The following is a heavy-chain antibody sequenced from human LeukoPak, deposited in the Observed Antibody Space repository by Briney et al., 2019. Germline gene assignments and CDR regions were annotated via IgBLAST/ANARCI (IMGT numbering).Heavy chain of an antibody. D-gene: IGHD2-21*02. V-gene: IGHV4-39*07. J-gene: IGHJ4*02. CDR2: IYYSGST. CDR3: ARGGGRVDIVVVTASLDY. Sequence: SETLSLTCTVSGGSISSYYWGWIRQPPGKGLEWIGSIYYSGSTYYNPSLKSRVTISVDTSKNQFSLKLSSVTAADTAVYYCARGGGRVDIVVVTASLDYWGQGTLVTVSS. CDR1: GGSISSYY.